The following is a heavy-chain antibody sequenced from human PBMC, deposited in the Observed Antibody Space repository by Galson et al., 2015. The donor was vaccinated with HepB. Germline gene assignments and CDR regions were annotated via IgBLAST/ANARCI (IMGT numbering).Heavy chain of an antibody. Sequence: SVKVSCKASGYTFISYAMHWVRQAPGQRLEWMGWINAGNGNTKYSQKFQGRVTITRDKSASTAYMELSSLRSEDTAVYYCARGIWFRELLRYYYYYMDVWGKGTPVTVSS. CDR2: INAGNGNT. J-gene: IGHJ6*03. CDR1: GYTFISYA. V-gene: IGHV1-3*01. CDR3: ARGIWFRELLRYYYYYMDV. D-gene: IGHD3-10*01.